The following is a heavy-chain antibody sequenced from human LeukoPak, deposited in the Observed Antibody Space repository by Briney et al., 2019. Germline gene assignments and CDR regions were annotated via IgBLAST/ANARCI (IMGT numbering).Heavy chain of an antibody. CDR3: GRVGAYYGSGSYSDY. Sequence: GGSLRLSCAASGFTFSSYSMNWVRQAPGKGLEWVSYISSSGSTIDYADSVKGRFTISRDNAKNSLYLQMNSLRAEDTAVYYCGRVGAYYGSGSYSDYWGQGTLVTVSS. D-gene: IGHD3-10*01. CDR1: GFTFSSYS. CDR2: ISSSGSTI. J-gene: IGHJ4*02. V-gene: IGHV3-48*04.